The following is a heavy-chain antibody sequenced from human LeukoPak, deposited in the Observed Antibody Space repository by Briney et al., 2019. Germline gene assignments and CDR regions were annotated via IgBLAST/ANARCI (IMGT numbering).Heavy chain of an antibody. V-gene: IGHV3-21*01. CDR3: ARFRFGYYDNSAPP. J-gene: IGHJ5*02. CDR2: ISSGSTYV. D-gene: IGHD3-22*01. Sequence: GSLRLSCAASGFTFSTYSMNWVRQAPGKGLEWVSTISSGSTYVSYADSVQGRFTISRDNAKNSLYLQMNSLRAEDTAVYYCARFRFGYYDNSAPPWGQGTLVTVSS. CDR1: GFTFSTYS.